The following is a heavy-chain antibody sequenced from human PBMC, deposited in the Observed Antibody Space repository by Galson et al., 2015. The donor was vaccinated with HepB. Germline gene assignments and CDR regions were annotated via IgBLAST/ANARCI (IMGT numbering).Heavy chain of an antibody. V-gene: IGHV4-39*01. D-gene: IGHD2-2*01. CDR2: FYYTGNT. Sequence: EILSLTCTVSGGSISSSSYYWGWLRQPPGKGLEWIGSFYYTGNTHYNPSLKSRVTISGDTSKNQFSLKLNSVTAADTAVYYCARHESESKTYAADNWGQGTLVTVSS. CDR3: ARHESESKTYAADN. J-gene: IGHJ4*02. CDR1: GGSISSSSYY.